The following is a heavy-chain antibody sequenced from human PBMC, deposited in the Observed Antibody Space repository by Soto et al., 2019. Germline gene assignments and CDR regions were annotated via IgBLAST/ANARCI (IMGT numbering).Heavy chain of an antibody. V-gene: IGHV3-74*03. J-gene: IGHJ5*02. CDR1: GLTFRSYW. Sequence: EVQLVESGGGLVQPGESLRLSCAASGLTFRSYWMHWVRQAPGKGLVWVSRINTDGSVAMYVDSVKGRFTISRDNAKNTLYLHRNSLRAADTAVYYCVRDMQFWRRASWGQGTRVTVSS. D-gene: IGHD3-3*02. CDR2: INTDGSVA. CDR3: VRDMQFWRRAS.